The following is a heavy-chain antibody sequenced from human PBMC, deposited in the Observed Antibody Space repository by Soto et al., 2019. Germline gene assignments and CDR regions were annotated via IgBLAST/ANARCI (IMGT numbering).Heavy chain of an antibody. CDR1: GYIFTSYY. CDR2: IYPSGGTT. J-gene: IGHJ6*02. D-gene: IGHD4-4*01. CDR3: ARDYTVKGHSGMDV. Sequence: QEQLVQSGGEVKKPGASVKLSCKASGYIFTSYYIHWVRQGPGQGLEWMGMIYPSGGTTSFPQNFQGRVTMTSDTSTSTVYMELSSLRPDDTAVYFCARDYTVKGHSGMDVWGQGTTVTVSS. V-gene: IGHV1-46*01.